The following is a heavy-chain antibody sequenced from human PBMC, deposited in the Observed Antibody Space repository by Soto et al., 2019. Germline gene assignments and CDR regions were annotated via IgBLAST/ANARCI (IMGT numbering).Heavy chain of an antibody. CDR3: AKAYLEWSHRDY. CDR1: GFTFSSYA. CDR2: ISGSGGST. Sequence: EVQVVESGGGLVQRGGSLRLSCAASGFTFSSYAMTWVRQAPGKGLEWVSGISGSGGSTYYADSVKGRFTISRDNSKNTLYLQMNSLRAEDTAVYYCAKAYLEWSHRDYWGQGTLVTVSS. J-gene: IGHJ4*02. D-gene: IGHD3-3*01. V-gene: IGHV3-23*04.